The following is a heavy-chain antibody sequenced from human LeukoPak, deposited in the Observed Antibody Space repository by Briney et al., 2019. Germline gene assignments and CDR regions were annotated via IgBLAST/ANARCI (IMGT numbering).Heavy chain of an antibody. CDR2: INPNSGGT. CDR1: GYTFTGYY. Sequence: ASVKVSCKASGYTFTGYYMHWVRQAPGQGLEWMGWINPNSGGTNYAQKFQGRVTITADKSTSTAYMELSSLRSEDTAVYYCARESPYYYGSGSYRRAFWDYWGQGTLVTVSS. CDR3: ARESPYYYGSGSYRRAFWDY. J-gene: IGHJ4*02. V-gene: IGHV1-2*02. D-gene: IGHD3-10*01.